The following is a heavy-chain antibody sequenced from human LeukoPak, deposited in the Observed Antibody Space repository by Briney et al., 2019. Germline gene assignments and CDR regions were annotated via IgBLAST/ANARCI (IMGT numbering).Heavy chain of an antibody. D-gene: IGHD6-13*01. Sequence: ASVKVSCNASGYTFTSYHINWERQATGQGLEWMGWMSPNSGDTGFAQKFQGRVTMTRNNSITTAYMELSSLRSDDTAIYYCAGGVAAGYDYWGQGTLVTVSS. CDR3: AGGVAAGYDY. CDR2: MSPNSGDT. J-gene: IGHJ4*02. V-gene: IGHV1-8*01. CDR1: GYTFTSYH.